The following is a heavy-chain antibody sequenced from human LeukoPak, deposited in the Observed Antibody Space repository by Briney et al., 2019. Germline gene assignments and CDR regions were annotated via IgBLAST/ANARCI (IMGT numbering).Heavy chain of an antibody. V-gene: IGHV4-4*07. Sequence: SETLSLTCTVSGGSISSYYWSWIRQPAGKGLEWIGHIYTSGRTNYNPSLKSRVTISVDTSKNQFSLKLSSVTAADTAVYYCARRRSGAYCGGDCYPTFDYWGQGTLVTVSS. J-gene: IGHJ4*02. CDR3: ARRRSGAYCGGDCYPTFDY. CDR2: IYTSGRT. CDR1: GGSISSYY. D-gene: IGHD2-21*02.